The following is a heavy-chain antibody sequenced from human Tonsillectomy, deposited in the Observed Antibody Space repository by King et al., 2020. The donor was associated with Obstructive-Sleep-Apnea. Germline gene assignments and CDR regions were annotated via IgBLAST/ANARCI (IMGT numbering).Heavy chain of an antibody. CDR3: AKDLSSGWYKGCDY. D-gene: IGHD6-19*01. CDR2: INWNSGSR. V-gene: IGHV3-9*01. J-gene: IGHJ4*02. Sequence: VQLVESGGGLVQPGRSLRLSCAASGFNFDDYAMHWVRQAPGKGLEWVSGINWNSGSRGYADSVKGRFTISRDNAKNLVFLHMNSLRTGDTALYYCAKDLSSGWYKGCDYWGQGTLVTVSS. CDR1: GFNFDDYA.